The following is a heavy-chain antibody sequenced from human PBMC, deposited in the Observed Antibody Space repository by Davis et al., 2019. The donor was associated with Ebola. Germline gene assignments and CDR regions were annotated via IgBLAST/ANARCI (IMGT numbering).Heavy chain of an antibody. V-gene: IGHV3-30-3*01. CDR3: ARMPLDYYYGMDV. J-gene: IGHJ6*04. CDR1: GFTFNSFG. CDR2: ISYDGSNK. D-gene: IGHD2-2*01. Sequence: GESLKISCVASGFTFNSFGMHWVRQAPGKGLEWVAVISYDGSNKYYADSVKGRFTISRDNSKNTLYLQMNSLRAEDTAVYYCARMPLDYYYGMDVWGKGTTVTVSS.